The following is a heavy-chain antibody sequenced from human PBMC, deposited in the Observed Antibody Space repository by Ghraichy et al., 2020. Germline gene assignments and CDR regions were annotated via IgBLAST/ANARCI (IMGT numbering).Heavy chain of an antibody. CDR2: ISWNSASI. D-gene: IGHD1-14*01. V-gene: IGHV3-9*01. CDR3: AKDKTDHRKALHAFDI. J-gene: IGHJ3*02. CDR1: GIIFDDYA. Sequence: GGSLRLSCAASGIIFDDYAMHWVRQAPGKGLEWVSGISWNSASIGYADSVKGRFTISRDNAKNSLYLEMNNLRADDTALYYCAKDKTDHRKALHAFDIWGQGTVVTVSS.